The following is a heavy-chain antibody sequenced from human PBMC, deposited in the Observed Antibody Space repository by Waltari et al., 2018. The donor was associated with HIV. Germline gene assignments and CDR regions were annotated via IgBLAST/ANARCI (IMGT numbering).Heavy chain of an antibody. Sequence: QVQLVQSGAEVKKPGSSVKVSCKASGGTFSSYAISWVRQAPGQGLEWMGCIIPIFGTANYAQKFQGRVTITADESTSTAYMELSSLRSEDTAVYYCASGRYYYDSSGYYCYYYDMDVWGQGTTVTVPS. J-gene: IGHJ6*02. V-gene: IGHV1-69*12. CDR3: ASGRYYYDSSGYYCYYYDMDV. CDR1: GGTFSSYA. D-gene: IGHD3-22*01. CDR2: IIPIFGTA.